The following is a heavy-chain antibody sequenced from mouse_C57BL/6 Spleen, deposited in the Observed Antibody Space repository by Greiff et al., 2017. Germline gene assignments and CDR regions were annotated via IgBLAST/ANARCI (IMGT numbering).Heavy chain of an antibody. CDR2: IRLKSDNYAT. Sequence: EVQGVESGGGLVQPGGSMKLSCVASGFTFSNYWMNWVRQSPEKGLEWVAQIRLKSDNYATHYAESVKGRFTISRDDSKSSFNMQMNNLRAEYTGIYYCTDSPFYYGSRYWYFDVWGTGTTVTVSS. CDR1: GFTFSNYW. V-gene: IGHV6-3*01. CDR3: TDSPFYYGSRYWYFDV. D-gene: IGHD1-1*01. J-gene: IGHJ1*03.